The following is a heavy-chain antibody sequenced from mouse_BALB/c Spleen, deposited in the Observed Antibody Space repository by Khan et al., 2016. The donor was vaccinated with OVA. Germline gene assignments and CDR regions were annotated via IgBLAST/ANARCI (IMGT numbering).Heavy chain of an antibody. Sequence: QVQLKESGPELARPGASVKMSCKASGYTFTSYTMHWVKQRPGQGLEWIGYINPSSGYTKYNQKFKDKATLTADKSSSTAYMQLSSLTTEDYSVYNCARTLERWGQGTTLTVSS. CDR2: INPSSGYT. J-gene: IGHJ2*01. CDR1: GYTFTSYT. CDR3: ARTLER. V-gene: IGHV1-4*01.